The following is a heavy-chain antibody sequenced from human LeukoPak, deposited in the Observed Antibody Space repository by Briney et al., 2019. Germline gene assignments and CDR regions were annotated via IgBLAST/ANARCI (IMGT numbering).Heavy chain of an antibody. CDR3: VKGGQRYDFWRFDC. CDR1: GVSFSDYA. D-gene: IGHD3-3*01. CDR2: ISGSGGST. J-gene: IGHJ5*01. V-gene: IGHV3-23*01. Sequence: PGGSLTLSCAVSGVSFSDYAMNWVRLAPGTGLQWVSSISGSGGSTYYADSVKGRFSISRDNSKNTLSLQMNSLRAEDTALYYCVKGGQRYDFWRFDCWGQGTVVTVSS.